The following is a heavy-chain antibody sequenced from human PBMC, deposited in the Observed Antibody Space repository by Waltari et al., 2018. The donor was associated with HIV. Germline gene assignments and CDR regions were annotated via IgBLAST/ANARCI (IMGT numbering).Heavy chain of an antibody. CDR1: GFTFSNYE. J-gene: IGHJ6*02. D-gene: IGHD6-19*01. CDR3: AKAVGDTSGRYWGGDV. V-gene: IGHV3-48*03. Sequence: EVQLVESGGGLVQPGGSLRLSCAGSGFTFSNYEMTWVRQAPGKGLECISYISAGGTKYDADSVKGRFSISRDNAKNSLYLQMNSLRADDTAVYYCAKAVGDTSGRYWGGDVWGQGTTVTVSS. CDR2: ISAGGTK.